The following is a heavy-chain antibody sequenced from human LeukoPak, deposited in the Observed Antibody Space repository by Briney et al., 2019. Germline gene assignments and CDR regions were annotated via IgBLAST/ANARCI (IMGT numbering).Heavy chain of an antibody. CDR1: GDSVSNNSVS. CDR3: ARDMDYYGSGNYFNSRWFDP. D-gene: IGHD3-10*01. J-gene: IGHJ5*02. V-gene: IGHV6-1*01. CDR2: TYYRSKWYN. Sequence: SQTLSLTCAISGDSVSNNSVSWNWISHSPSRGLEWLGRTYYRSKWYNNYAVSVKSRITINPETAKTQFSLQLNSGTPEDTAVYYCARDMDYYGSGNYFNSRWFDPWGQGTLVTVSS.